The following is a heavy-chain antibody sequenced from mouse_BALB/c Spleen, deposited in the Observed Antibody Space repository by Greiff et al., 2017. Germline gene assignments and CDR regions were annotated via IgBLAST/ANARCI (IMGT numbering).Heavy chain of an antibody. V-gene: IGHV1-15*01. CDR2: IDPETGGT. D-gene: IGHD2-4*01. Sequence: VKLMESGAELVRPGASVTLSCKASGYTFTDYEMHWVKQTPVHGLEWIGAIDPETGGTAYNQKFKGKATLTADKSSSTAYMELRSLTSEDSAVYYCTRFPMITTAWCAYWGQGTLVTVSA. CDR3: TRFPMITTAWCAY. J-gene: IGHJ3*01. CDR1: GYTFTDYE.